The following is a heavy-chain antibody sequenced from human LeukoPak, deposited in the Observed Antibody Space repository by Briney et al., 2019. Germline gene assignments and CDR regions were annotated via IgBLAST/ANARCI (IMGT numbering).Heavy chain of an antibody. V-gene: IGHV3-7*01. D-gene: IGHD3-10*01. CDR3: ARMGTGVTMVRGVTDWFDP. J-gene: IGHJ5*02. Sequence: PGGSLRLSCAASGVTVSRYCMSWVRQAPGKGLEWEANIKQDGSEKYYVDSVKGRFTISRDNAKNSLYLQMNSLRAEDTAVYYCARMGTGVTMVRGVTDWFDPWGQGTLVTVSS. CDR1: GVTVSRYC. CDR2: IKQDGSEK.